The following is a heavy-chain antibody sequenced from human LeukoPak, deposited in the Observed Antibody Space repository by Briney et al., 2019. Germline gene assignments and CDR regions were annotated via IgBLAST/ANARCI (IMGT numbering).Heavy chain of an antibody. CDR1: GGSIIRSNYY. V-gene: IGHV4-39*01. D-gene: IGHD3-9*01. Sequence: PSETLSLTCSVSGGSIIRSNYYWGWIRQPPGKGLEWIGSIYYSGSTYYNPSLKSRVTISVDTSKNQFSLKPSSVTAADTAVYYCAGAGLRYFDWSWAPATYNWFDPWGQGTLVTVSS. J-gene: IGHJ5*02. CDR2: IYYSGST. CDR3: AGAGLRYFDWSWAPATYNWFDP.